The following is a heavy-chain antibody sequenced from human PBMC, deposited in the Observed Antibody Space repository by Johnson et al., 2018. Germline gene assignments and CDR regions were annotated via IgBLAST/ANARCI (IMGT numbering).Heavy chain of an antibody. V-gene: IGHV5-51*01. D-gene: IGHD6-6*01. CDR3: ARHESSSSNMDV. Sequence: VRLVQSGAEVTKPGESLRISCKGSAYSFTSYWIGWVRQMPGKGLEWMGIIYPGDSDTRYSPSFQGQGTSSADQPISTAYLPWSSLQASDTAMYYCARHESSSSNMDVWGKGTTVTVSS. CDR1: AYSFTSYW. CDR2: IYPGDSDT. J-gene: IGHJ6*03.